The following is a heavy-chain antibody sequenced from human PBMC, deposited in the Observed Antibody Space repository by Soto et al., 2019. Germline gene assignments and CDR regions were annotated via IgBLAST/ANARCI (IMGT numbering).Heavy chain of an antibody. CDR3: ARPYCDSTSCYPDWFDP. V-gene: IGHV1-8*01. D-gene: IGHD2-2*01. J-gene: IGHJ5*02. Sequence: QVQLVQSGAEVKKPGASVKVSCKASGYSFSTYDINWVRQAAGQGLEWMGWVNPKSGNTDYAQRFRGRVTMTSNTSISTAYMELSDLTPEDTAVYYCARPYCDSTSCYPDWFDPWGQGTLVTVSS. CDR2: VNPKSGNT. CDR1: GYSFSTYD.